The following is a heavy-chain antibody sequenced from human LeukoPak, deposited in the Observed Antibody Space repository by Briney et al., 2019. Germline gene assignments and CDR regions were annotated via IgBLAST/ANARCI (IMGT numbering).Heavy chain of an antibody. CDR2: ISYDGSNQ. V-gene: IGHV3-30*03. CDR1: GFTFSGYG. CDR3: ARLYCSSSSCFFDY. Sequence: GGSLRLSCAASGFTFSGYGMHWVRQAPGKELEKVAVISYDGSNQYYADSVKGRFTISRDNSKNTLSLQMNSLRAEDTAVYYCARLYCSSSSCFFDYWGQGTLVTVSS. D-gene: IGHD2-2*01. J-gene: IGHJ4*02.